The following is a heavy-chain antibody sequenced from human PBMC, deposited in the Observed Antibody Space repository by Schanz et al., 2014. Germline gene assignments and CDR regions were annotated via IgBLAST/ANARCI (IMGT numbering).Heavy chain of an antibody. Sequence: EVQLLESGGGLVQPGGSLRLSCLASGFAFSSYAMSWVRQAPGKGLEWVSLISDSGDTAYYADSVKGRFTISRDNSKNTLYLQMNSLRAEDTAVYYCAKGRFGELSAFDIWGQGTMVTVSS. CDR1: GFAFSSYA. V-gene: IGHV3-23*01. CDR3: AKGRFGELSAFDI. J-gene: IGHJ3*02. D-gene: IGHD3-10*01. CDR2: ISDSGDTA.